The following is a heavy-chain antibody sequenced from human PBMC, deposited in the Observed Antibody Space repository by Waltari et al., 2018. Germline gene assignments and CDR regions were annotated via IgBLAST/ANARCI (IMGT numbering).Heavy chain of an antibody. CDR3: ARGEAAADIDY. D-gene: IGHD6-13*01. J-gene: IGHJ4*02. CDR1: GFTFSSYG. CDR2: IWYDGSNK. V-gene: IGHV3-33*01. Sequence: QVQLVESGGGVVQPGRSLRLSCAASGFTFSSYGMHWVRQAPGKGLEWVAVIWYDGSNKYYAESGKGRFTISRDNSKNTLDLQMNSLRAEDTAVYYCARGEAAADIDYWGQGTLVTVSS.